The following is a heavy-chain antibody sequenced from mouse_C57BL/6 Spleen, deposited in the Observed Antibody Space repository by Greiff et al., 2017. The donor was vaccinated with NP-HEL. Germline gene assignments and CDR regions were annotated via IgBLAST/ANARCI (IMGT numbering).Heavy chain of an antibody. CDR2: IRLKSDNYAT. V-gene: IGHV6-3*01. J-gene: IGHJ3*01. Sequence: EVQLQESGGGLVQPGGSMKLSCVASGFTFSNYWMNWVRQSPEKGLEWVAQIRLKSDNYATHYAESVTGRFTISRDDSKSSVYLQMNNLRAEDTGLYYCTGEGYWGQGTLVTVSA. CDR3: TGEGY. CDR1: GFTFSNYW.